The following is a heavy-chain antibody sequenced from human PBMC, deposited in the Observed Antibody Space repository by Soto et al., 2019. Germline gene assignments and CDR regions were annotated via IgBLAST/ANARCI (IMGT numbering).Heavy chain of an antibody. V-gene: IGHV1-2*04. Sequence: ASVKVSCKASGYTFTGYYMHWVRQAPGQGLEWMGWINPNSGGTNYAQKFQGWVTMTRDTSISTAYMELSRLRSDDTAVYYCARAITMVRHDAFDIWGQGTMVTVSS. CDR3: ARAITMVRHDAFDI. D-gene: IGHD3-10*01. CDR2: INPNSGGT. CDR1: GYTFTGYY. J-gene: IGHJ3*02.